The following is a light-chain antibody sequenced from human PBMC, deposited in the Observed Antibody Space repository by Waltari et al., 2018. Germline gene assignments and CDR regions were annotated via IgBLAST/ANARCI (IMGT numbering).Light chain of an antibody. CDR3: QQYNTYGRT. V-gene: IGKV1-5*03. J-gene: IGKJ1*01. CDR1: QSISSW. Sequence: DIQMTQHPPTLSASVGDRVTITCRARQSISSWLARYRQKPWKAPKLRFYKASSLEIGVPSRFSGSGSGTEFTLTISSLQPDDFASYYCQQYNTYGRTFGQGTKVEIK. CDR2: KAS.